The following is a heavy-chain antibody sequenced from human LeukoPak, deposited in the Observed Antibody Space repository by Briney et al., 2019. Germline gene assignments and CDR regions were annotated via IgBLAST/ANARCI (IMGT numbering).Heavy chain of an antibody. CDR3: AKFDSSGYPRALLGY. V-gene: IGHV3-23*01. J-gene: IGHJ4*02. CDR2: ISGSGGST. CDR1: GFTFSSYA. Sequence: GGSLRLSCAASGFTFSSYAMSWVRQAPGKGLEWVSAISGSGGSTSYADSVKGRFTISRDNSKNTLYLQMNSLRAEDTAVYYCAKFDSSGYPRALLGYWGQGTLVTVSS. D-gene: IGHD3-22*01.